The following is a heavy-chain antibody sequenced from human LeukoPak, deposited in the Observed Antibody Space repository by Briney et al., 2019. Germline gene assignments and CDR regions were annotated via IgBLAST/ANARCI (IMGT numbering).Heavy chain of an antibody. CDR1: GYTFTSYA. V-gene: IGHV1-3*01. D-gene: IGHD3-9*01. CDR3: ARGPIRYFDWLLSPFDY. CDR2: INAGNGNT. Sequence: ASVKVSCKASGYTFTSYAMHWVRQAPGQRLEWMGWINAGNGNTKYSQKFQGRVTITRDTSASTAYMELSSLRSEDTAVYYCARGPIRYFDWLLSPFDYWGQGALVTVSS. J-gene: IGHJ4*02.